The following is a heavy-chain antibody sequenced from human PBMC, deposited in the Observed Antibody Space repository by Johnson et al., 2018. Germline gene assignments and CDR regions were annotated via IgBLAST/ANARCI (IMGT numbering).Heavy chain of an antibody. J-gene: IGHJ6*02. CDR1: GGSISSYY. V-gene: IGHV4-59*01. CDR2: IYYSGST. D-gene: IGHD2-2*01. Sequence: QVQLQESGPGLVKHSETLSLTCTVSGGSISSYYWSWLRQPPGKGLEWIGYIYYSGSTNYNHSLKSRVPISVATSKNQFSLKLSSVTAADTAVYYCARSKVVPAGYGMDVWGQGTTVTVSS. CDR3: ARSKVVPAGYGMDV.